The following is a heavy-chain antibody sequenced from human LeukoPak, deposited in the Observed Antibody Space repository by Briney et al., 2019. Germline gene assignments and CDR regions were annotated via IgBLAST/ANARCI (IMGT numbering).Heavy chain of an antibody. D-gene: IGHD5-18*01. Sequence: PGGSLRLSCAPSGFIFSSSGMHWVRQTPGKGLEWVGIIWYDGSNKYYADSVKGRFTISRDNAKNTVYLQMSSPRVEDTAVYYCAKPNTAMVSSPDYWGQGTLVTVSS. CDR3: AKPNTAMVSSPDY. CDR2: IWYDGSNK. CDR1: GFIFSSSG. J-gene: IGHJ4*02. V-gene: IGHV3-33*06.